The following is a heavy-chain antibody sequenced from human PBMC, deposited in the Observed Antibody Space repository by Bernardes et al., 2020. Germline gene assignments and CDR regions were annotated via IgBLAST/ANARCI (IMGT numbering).Heavy chain of an antibody. J-gene: IGHJ4*02. CDR3: ARRATTYFDD. Sequence: TLSLTCTVSGGSISSGAYYWSWFRQHPGKGLEWIGYIYYSGRTYYNPSLKSRVTISVDTSKNQFSLKLSSVTAADTAVYYCARRATTYFDDWGQGTLVTVSS. D-gene: IGHD1-1*01. V-gene: IGHV4-31*03. CDR1: GGSISSGAYY. CDR2: IYYSGRT.